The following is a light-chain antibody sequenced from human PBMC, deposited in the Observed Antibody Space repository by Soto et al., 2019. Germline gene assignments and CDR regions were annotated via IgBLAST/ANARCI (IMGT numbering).Light chain of an antibody. CDR2: GAS. V-gene: IGKV3-20*01. J-gene: IGKJ1*01. Sequence: EMVMTQSPATLSVSPGERATLSCRASQSVGSYLAWYQQKPGQAPRLLIYGASTRATGIPDRFSGSGSGTDFTLTISRLEPEDFAVYYCQQYGSSPWTFGQGTKVDIK. CDR1: QSVGSY. CDR3: QQYGSSPWT.